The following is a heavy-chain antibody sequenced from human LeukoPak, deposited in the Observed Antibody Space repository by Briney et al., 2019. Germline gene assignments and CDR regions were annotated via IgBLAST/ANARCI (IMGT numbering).Heavy chain of an antibody. V-gene: IGHV3-21*01. CDR1: GFTFSSYS. CDR2: ISGSSSYI. D-gene: IGHD5-18*01. J-gene: IGHJ4*02. CDR3: ARDLGGYSSVFDY. Sequence: KPGGSLRLSCAASGFTFSSYSMNWVRQAPGKGLEWVSSISGSSSYIYYADSVKGRFTISRDNAKNSLYLQMNSLRAEDTAVYYCARDLGGYSSVFDYWGQGTLVTVSS.